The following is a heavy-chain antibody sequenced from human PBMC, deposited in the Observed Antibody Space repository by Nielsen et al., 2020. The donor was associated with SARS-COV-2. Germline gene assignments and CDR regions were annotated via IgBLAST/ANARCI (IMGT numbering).Heavy chain of an antibody. D-gene: IGHD5-18*01. J-gene: IGHJ4*02. CDR1: GVTFSAFA. CDR3: VKNYGGYSAGWYFDY. V-gene: IGHV3-64D*08. Sequence: GESLKISCSASGVTFSAFAMHWVRQAPGKGLEYVSGITSNGGRTYYADSVKGRCTISRDNSKSTLYPQMSSLRAEDTAVYHCVKNYGGYSAGWYFDYWGQGILVAVSS. CDR2: ITSNGGRT.